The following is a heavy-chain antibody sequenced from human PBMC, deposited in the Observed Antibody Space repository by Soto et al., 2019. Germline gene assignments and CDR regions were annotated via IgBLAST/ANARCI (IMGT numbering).Heavy chain of an antibody. V-gene: IGHV3-30-3*01. J-gene: IGHJ4*02. CDR2: ISYDGSNK. CDR1: GFTFSSYA. CDR3: VRDDIVATITGY. Sequence: QVQLVESGGGVVQPGRSLRLSCAASGFTFSSYAMHWVRQAPGKGLEWVAVISYDGSNKYYADSVKGRFTISRDNSKNTLYLQMNSLRAEDTAVYYCVRDDIVATITGYWGQGTLITVSS. D-gene: IGHD5-12*01.